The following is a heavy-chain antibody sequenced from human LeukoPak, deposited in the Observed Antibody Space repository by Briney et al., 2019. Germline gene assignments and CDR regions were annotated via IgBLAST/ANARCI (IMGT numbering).Heavy chain of an antibody. CDR1: GFTVSSNY. J-gene: IGHJ4*02. CDR2: IYSGGST. D-gene: IGHD3-3*01. CDR3: ARGLLLEWLYFDY. V-gene: IGHV3-66*02. Sequence: PGGSLRLSCAASGFTVSSNYMSRVRQAPGKGLEWVSVIYSGGSTYYADSVKGRFTISRDNSKNTLYLQMNSLRAEDTAVYYCARGLLLEWLYFDYWGQGTLVTVSS.